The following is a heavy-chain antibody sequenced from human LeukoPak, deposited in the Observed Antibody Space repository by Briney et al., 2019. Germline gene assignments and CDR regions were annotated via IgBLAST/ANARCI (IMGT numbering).Heavy chain of an antibody. V-gene: IGHV3-30*02. CDR3: AKDSGHYFDY. CDR2: IRYDGSNK. CDR1: GFTSSSYG. Sequence: QPGGSLRLSCAASGFTSSSYGMHWVRQAPGKGLEWVAFIRYDGSNKYYADSVKGRFTISRDNSKNTLYLQMNSLRAEDTAVHYCAKDSGHYFDYWGQGTLVTVSS. D-gene: IGHD3-10*01. J-gene: IGHJ4*02.